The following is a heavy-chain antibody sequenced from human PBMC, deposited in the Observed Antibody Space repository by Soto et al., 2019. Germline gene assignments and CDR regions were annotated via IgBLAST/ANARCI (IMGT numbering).Heavy chain of an antibody. V-gene: IGHV3-53*01. Sequence: GGSLRLSCAASGLTVSNAYMAWVRQAPGMGLEWVSVIYDNGTTYYADSVKGRFTISRDTSTNTLSLQMDSLRAEDTAVYYCARGSAYSDYDLEYWGQGTLVTVSS. J-gene: IGHJ4*02. CDR2: IYDNGTT. D-gene: IGHD4-17*01. CDR1: GLTVSNAY. CDR3: ARGSAYSDYDLEY.